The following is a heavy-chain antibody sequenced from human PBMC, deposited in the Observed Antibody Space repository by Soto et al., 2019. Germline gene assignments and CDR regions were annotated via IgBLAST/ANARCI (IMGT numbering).Heavy chain of an antibody. Sequence: ASVKVPCKASGYSVSDYFIQWVRQAPGQGLEWVAWINPKSAATNYAKKFQGRVSLTWDTSFSTAYMELTRLRPDDTAVYYCARIKWGLDYYNGMDVWGQGTTVTVSS. CDR1: GYSVSDYF. V-gene: IGHV1-2*02. J-gene: IGHJ6*02. CDR3: ARIKWGLDYYNGMDV. CDR2: INPKSAAT. D-gene: IGHD1-26*01.